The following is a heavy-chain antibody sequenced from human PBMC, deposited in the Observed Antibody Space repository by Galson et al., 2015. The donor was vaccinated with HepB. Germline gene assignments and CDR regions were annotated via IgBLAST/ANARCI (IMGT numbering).Heavy chain of an antibody. CDR2: IWYDGSNK. Sequence: SLRLSCAASGFTFSSYGMHWVRQAPGKGLEWVAVIWYDGSNKYYADSVKGRFTISRDNSKNTLYLQMNSLRAEDTAVYYCARDKGSYYNAGDYWGQGTLVTVSS. D-gene: IGHD3-10*01. V-gene: IGHV3-33*01. J-gene: IGHJ4*02. CDR3: ARDKGSYYNAGDY. CDR1: GFTFSSYG.